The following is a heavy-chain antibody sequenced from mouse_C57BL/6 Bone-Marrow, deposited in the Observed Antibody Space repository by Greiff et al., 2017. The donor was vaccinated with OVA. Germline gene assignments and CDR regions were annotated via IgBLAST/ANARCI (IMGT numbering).Heavy chain of an antibody. CDR2: ISSGGSYT. Sequence: EVQGVESGGDLVKPGGSLKLSCAASGFTFSSYGMSWVRQTPDKRLEWVATISSGGSYTYYPDSVKGRFTLSRANAKNTLSLQMSSLKSEDTAMYYCGRPITAVVEPYYFDYWGQGTTLTVSS. J-gene: IGHJ2*01. D-gene: IGHD1-1*01. CDR1: GFTFSSYG. CDR3: GRPITAVVEPYYFDY. V-gene: IGHV5-6*01.